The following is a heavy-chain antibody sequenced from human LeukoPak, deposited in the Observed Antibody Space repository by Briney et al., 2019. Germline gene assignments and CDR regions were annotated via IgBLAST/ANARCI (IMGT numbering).Heavy chain of an antibody. CDR2: IYYSGST. V-gene: IGHV4-61*08. D-gene: IGHD5-18*01. CDR3: AREHTAMAYNWFDP. J-gene: IGHJ5*02. Sequence: ASETLSLTCAVSGGSISSGGYSWSWIRQPPGKGLEWIGYIYYSGSTNYNPSLKSRVTISEDTSKNQFSLKLSSVTAADTAVYYCAREHTAMAYNWFDPWGQGTLVTVSS. CDR1: GGSISSGGYS.